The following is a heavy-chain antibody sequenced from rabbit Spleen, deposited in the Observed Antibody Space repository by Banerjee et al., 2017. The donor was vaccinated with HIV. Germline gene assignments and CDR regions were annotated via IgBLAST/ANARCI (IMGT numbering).Heavy chain of an antibody. D-gene: IGHD1-1*01. CDR1: GIDFSSYG. CDR2: IYPDYGST. CDR3: ARHASSSGYYIPWYYGMDL. V-gene: IGHV1S47*01. J-gene: IGHJ6*01. Sequence: QEQLVESGGGLVTLGGSLKLSCKASGIDFSSYGISWVRQAPGKGLEWIAYIYPDYGSTDYASWVNGRFTISLDNAQNTVFLQMTSLTAADMATYFCARHASSSGYYIPWYYGMDLWGPGTLVTVS.